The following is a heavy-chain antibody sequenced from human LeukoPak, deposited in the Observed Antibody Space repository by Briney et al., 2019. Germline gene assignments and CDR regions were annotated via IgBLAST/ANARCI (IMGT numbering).Heavy chain of an antibody. J-gene: IGHJ4*02. Sequence: PGGSLRLSCTASRFTFSNYAMSWVRQAPGKGLEWVSAISTISGSGPGTYYADSVKGRFTISRDKSKNTLYLQMNSLRAEDTAVYYCAKAPIGYSSSWYYFDYWGQGTLVTVSS. CDR3: AKAPIGYSSSWYYFDY. CDR1: RFTFSNYA. D-gene: IGHD6-13*01. V-gene: IGHV3-23*01. CDR2: ISTISGSGPGT.